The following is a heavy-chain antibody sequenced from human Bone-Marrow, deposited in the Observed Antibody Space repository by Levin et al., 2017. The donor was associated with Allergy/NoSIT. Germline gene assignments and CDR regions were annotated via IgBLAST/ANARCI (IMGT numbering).Heavy chain of an antibody. J-gene: IGHJ4*01. CDR1: GFTFSNYA. V-gene: IGHV3-30*18. CDR3: AKDLGGYRGLDIFEI. CDR2: ISYDGGNE. D-gene: IGHD5-12*01. Sequence: GGSLRLSCAASGFTFSNYAIHWVRQAPGKGLEWVAIISYDGGNEYYGDSVKGRFTISRDNSRNTVYLQMNRLREEDTAVYYCAKDLGGYRGLDIFEIWGPGTLVTVSS.